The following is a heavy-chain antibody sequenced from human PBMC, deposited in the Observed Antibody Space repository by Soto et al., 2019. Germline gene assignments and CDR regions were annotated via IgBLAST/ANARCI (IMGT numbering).Heavy chain of an antibody. CDR1: GYSFIGYY. V-gene: IGHV1-2*02. CDR2: INPKSGVT. J-gene: IGHJ5*02. Sequence: ASVEVSCKASGYSFIGYYMHWVRQAPGQGLEWMGWINPKSGVTNYAQKFQGRVTITADESTSTAYMELSSLRSEDTAVYYCARAQDVVRGVITVFSWFDPWGQGTLVTVSS. CDR3: ARAQDVVRGVITVFSWFDP. D-gene: IGHD3-10*01.